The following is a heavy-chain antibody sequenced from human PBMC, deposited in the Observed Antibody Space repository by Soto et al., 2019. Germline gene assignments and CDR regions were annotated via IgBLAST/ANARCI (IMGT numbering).Heavy chain of an antibody. CDR1: GFTFGSYS. CDR2: IFVSSTII. J-gene: IGHJ4*02. Sequence: GGSLRLSCVASGFTFGSYSRVWVRQAPGKGLEWVSYIFVSSTIIYYADSVKGRFTVSRDNAQNSLFLIMNSLRAEDTAVYYCARDKDWAFDYWGQGTLVTVS. CDR3: ARDKDWAFDY. V-gene: IGHV3-48*04. D-gene: IGHD3-9*01.